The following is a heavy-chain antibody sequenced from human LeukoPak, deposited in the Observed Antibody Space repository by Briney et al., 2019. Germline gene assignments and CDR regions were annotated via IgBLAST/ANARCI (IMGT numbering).Heavy chain of an antibody. J-gene: IGHJ4*02. Sequence: GGSLRLSCAASRLTLSSYWMSWVRQAPGKGLEWVANIKEDGSEKYYVDSVKGRFTISRDNAKNSVFLQMSSLRAEDTDVYYCARGGYSYGNRGNFCDYWGQGILVTVSS. V-gene: IGHV3-7*05. CDR1: RLTLSSYW. CDR3: ARGGYSYGNRGNFCDY. CDR2: IKEDGSEK. D-gene: IGHD5-18*01.